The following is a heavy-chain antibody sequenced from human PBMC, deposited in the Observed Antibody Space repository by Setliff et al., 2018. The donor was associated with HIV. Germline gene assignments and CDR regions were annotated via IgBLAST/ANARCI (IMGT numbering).Heavy chain of an antibody. CDR2: INYDESSE. CDR1: GFTFSVHG. V-gene: IGHV3-30*02. D-gene: IGHD4-4*01. J-gene: IGHJ3*02. CDR3: AKDGDYRNGDYDAFDI. Sequence: GYLRLSCAASGFTFSVHGMHWVRQAPGKGLEWVAFINYDESSEYYADSVKGRVSISRDNSKNTVDLHMNSLRTEDTAVYYCAKDGDYRNGDYDAFDIWGLGTMVTVSS.